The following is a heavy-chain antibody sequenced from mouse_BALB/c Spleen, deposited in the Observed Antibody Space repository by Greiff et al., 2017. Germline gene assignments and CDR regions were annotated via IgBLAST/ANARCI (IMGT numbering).Heavy chain of an antibody. V-gene: IGHV1S127*01. J-gene: IGHJ4*01. CDR2: IDPSDSET. Sequence: VQLQQSGPQLVRPGASVKISCKASGYSFTSYWMHWVKQRPGQGLEWIGMIDPSDSETRLNQKFKDKATLTVDKSSSTAYMQLSSPTSEDSAVYYCARRRGAMDYWGQGTSVTVSS. CDR3: ARRRGAMDY. CDR1: GYSFTSYW.